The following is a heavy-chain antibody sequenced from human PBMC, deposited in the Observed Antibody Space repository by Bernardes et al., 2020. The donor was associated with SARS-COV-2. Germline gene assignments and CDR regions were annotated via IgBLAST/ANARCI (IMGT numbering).Heavy chain of an antibody. D-gene: IGHD3-3*01. CDR1: EYTFTDYY. J-gene: IGHJ5*02. CDR2: INPNSGGP. Sequence: ASVKVSCKASEYTFTDYYIHWVRQAPGQGLEWMGRINPNSGGPKYAQKFQGRVTMTRDTSIGTAYMELSRLTSDDTAVYYCARGNWVEYYDLTGNLDLWGQGTLVTVSS. V-gene: IGHV1-2*02. CDR3: ARGNWVEYYDLTGNLDL.